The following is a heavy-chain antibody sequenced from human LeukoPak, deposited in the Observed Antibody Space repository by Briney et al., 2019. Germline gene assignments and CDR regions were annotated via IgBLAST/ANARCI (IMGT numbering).Heavy chain of an antibody. CDR1: GFTFSNYV. D-gene: IGHD5-24*01. V-gene: IGHV3-23*01. J-gene: IGHJ5*02. CDR3: AKRGNTISFFDP. CDR2: ISSSGGFI. Sequence: PGESLRLSCEASGFTFSNYVMNWVRQAPGKGLHWVSSISSSGGFIYYADSVKGRFTISRDNSKNTLYLEMNSLRADDTAVYYCAKRGNTISFFDPWGQGTLVTVSS.